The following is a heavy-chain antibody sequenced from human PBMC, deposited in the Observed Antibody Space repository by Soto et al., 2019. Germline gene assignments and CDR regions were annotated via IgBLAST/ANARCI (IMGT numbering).Heavy chain of an antibody. CDR3: AREIIASGYDS. D-gene: IGHD2-21*01. CDR1: GGTFSSYA. Sequence: GASVKVSCKASGGTFSSYAISWVRQAPGQGLEWMGGIIPIFGTANYAQNFQGRVTITKDTSASTVYMHLTSLRSEDTAFYYCAREIIASGYDSWGQGTLVTVSS. J-gene: IGHJ4*02. CDR2: IIPIFGTA. V-gene: IGHV1-69*05.